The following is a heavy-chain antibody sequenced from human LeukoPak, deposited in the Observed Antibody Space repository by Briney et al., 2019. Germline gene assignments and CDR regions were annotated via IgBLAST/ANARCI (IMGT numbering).Heavy chain of an antibody. CDR1: GYTFTSYA. CDR2: ISGSRDNS. V-gene: IGHV3-23*01. Sequence: ASVKVSCKASGYTFTSYAMNWVRQAPGRGLEWVSTISGSRDNSYYADSVKGRFTISRDNSKNTLYLQMNSLRAEDTAVYYCAKDSRLWGQGTLVTVSS. J-gene: IGHJ4*02. CDR3: AKDSRL.